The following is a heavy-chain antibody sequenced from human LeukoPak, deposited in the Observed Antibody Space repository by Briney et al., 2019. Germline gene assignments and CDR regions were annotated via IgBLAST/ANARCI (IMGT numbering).Heavy chain of an antibody. CDR2: INPNSGGT. CDR1: GYTFTGYY. Sequence: ASVTVSCTASGYTFTGYYMHWVRQAPGQGLEWMGWINPNSGGTNYAQKFQGRVTMTRDTSVSTAYMELSRLRSDDTAVYYCARAVLAAAGTAIDYWGQGTLVTVSS. CDR3: ARAVLAAAGTAIDY. J-gene: IGHJ4*02. D-gene: IGHD6-13*01. V-gene: IGHV1-2*02.